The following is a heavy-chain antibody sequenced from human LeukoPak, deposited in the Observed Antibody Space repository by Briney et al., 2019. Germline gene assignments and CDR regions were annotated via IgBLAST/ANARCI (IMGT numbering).Heavy chain of an antibody. J-gene: IGHJ4*02. Sequence: GGSLRLSCAASGFTFSSYAMHWVRQAPGNGLEWVAVISYDGSNKYYADSVKGRFTISRDNSKNTLYLQMNSLRAEDTAVYYCAREVGATRTYYFDYWGQGTLVTVSS. CDR2: ISYDGSNK. D-gene: IGHD1-26*01. CDR3: AREVGATRTYYFDY. CDR1: GFTFSSYA. V-gene: IGHV3-30*04.